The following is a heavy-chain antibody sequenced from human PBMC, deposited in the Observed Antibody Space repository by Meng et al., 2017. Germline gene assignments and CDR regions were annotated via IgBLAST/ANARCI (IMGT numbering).Heavy chain of an antibody. CDR2: ISPIFGTA. CDR3: ARETATPYCSGGSCYSGVWFDP. J-gene: IGHJ5*02. D-gene: IGHD2-15*01. Sequence: SVKVSCKASGGTFSSYAISWVRQAPGQGLEWMGGISPIFGTANYAQKFQGRVTITTDESTSTAYMELSSLRSEDTAVYYCARETATPYCSGGSCYSGVWFDPWGQGTLVTVSS. V-gene: IGHV1-69*05. CDR1: GGTFSSYA.